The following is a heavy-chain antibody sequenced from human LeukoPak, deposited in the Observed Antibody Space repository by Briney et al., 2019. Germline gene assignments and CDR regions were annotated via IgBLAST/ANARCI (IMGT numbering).Heavy chain of an antibody. Sequence: SETLSLTCTVSGGSISSSSYYWGWIRQPPGKGLEWIGSIYYSGSTYYNPSLKSRVTISVDTSKNQFSLKLSSVTAADTAVYYCARTIVVVVAATLYDAFDIWGQGTVVTVSS. CDR3: ARTIVVVVAATLYDAFDI. CDR2: IYYSGST. J-gene: IGHJ3*02. CDR1: GGSISSSSYY. D-gene: IGHD2-15*01. V-gene: IGHV4-39*01.